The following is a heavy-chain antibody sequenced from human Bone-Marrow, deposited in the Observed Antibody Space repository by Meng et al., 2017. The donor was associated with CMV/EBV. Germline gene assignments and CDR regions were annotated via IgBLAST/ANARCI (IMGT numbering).Heavy chain of an antibody. CDR2: IYHSGST. CDR1: GYSISSGYY. Sequence: SETLSLTCTVSGYSISSGYYWGWIRQPPGKGLEWIGSIYHSGSTYYNPSLKSRVTISVDTSKNQFSLKLSFVTAADTAVYYCAKGSSSPYYFDYWGQGTLVTVSS. D-gene: IGHD6-6*01. CDR3: AKGSSSPYYFDY. J-gene: IGHJ4*02. V-gene: IGHV4-38-2*02.